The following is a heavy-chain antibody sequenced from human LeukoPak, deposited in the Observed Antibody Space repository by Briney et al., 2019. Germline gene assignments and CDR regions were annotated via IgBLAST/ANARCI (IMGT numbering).Heavy chain of an antibody. CDR2: ISSSSSYI. Sequence: GGSLRLSCAASGFTFSSYSMNCVRQAPGKGLEWVSSISSSSSYIYYADSVKGRFTISRDNPKNSLYLKMNSLRAEDTAVYYCARDFGYSYGHYYYYMDVWGKGTTVTVSS. D-gene: IGHD5-18*01. J-gene: IGHJ6*03. CDR3: ARDFGYSYGHYYYYMDV. V-gene: IGHV3-21*01. CDR1: GFTFSSYS.